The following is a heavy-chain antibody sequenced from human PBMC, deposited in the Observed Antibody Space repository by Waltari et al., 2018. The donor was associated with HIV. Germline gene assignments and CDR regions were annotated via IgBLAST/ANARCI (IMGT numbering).Heavy chain of an antibody. Sequence: QVQLQQSGPRLMKPSETLSLTCIVSGGSINSYYWNWIRQPAGKALEWIGRIYTSGSTQYNPSLKSRVRMSIATSKNQFSLNLTSVTAADTAVYYCARGTYYFDTSSGYPPLDLWGRGTLVTVSS. CDR2: IYTSGST. CDR3: ARGTYYFDTSSGYPPLDL. V-gene: IGHV4-4*07. D-gene: IGHD3-22*01. J-gene: IGHJ2*01. CDR1: GGSINSYY.